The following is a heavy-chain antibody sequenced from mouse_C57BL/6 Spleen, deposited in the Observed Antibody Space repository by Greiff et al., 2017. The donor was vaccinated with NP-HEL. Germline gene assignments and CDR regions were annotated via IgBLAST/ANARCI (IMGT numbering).Heavy chain of an antibody. J-gene: IGHJ4*01. Sequence: EVQGVESGGGLVKPGGSLKLSCAASGFTFSDYGMHWVRQAPEKGLEWVAYISSGSSTIYYADTVKGRFTISRDNAKNTLFLQMTSLRSEDTAMYYCARNEGWLPYYAMDYWGQGTSVTVSS. V-gene: IGHV5-17*01. CDR1: GFTFSDYG. D-gene: IGHD2-3*01. CDR2: ISSGSSTI. CDR3: ARNEGWLPYYAMDY.